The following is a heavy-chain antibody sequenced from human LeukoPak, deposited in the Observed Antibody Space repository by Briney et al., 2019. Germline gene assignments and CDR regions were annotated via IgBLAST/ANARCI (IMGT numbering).Heavy chain of an antibody. CDR3: ARENSGSYREFDY. CDR1: GGSISSYY. CDR2: IYTSGST. D-gene: IGHD1-26*01. Sequence: SETLSPTCTVSGGSISSYYWSWIRQPAEKGLEWIGRIYTSGSTNYNASLKSRVSMSVDTSKNQFSLKLSSVTAADTAVFYCARENSGSYREFDYWGQGTLVTVSS. V-gene: IGHV4-4*07. J-gene: IGHJ4*02.